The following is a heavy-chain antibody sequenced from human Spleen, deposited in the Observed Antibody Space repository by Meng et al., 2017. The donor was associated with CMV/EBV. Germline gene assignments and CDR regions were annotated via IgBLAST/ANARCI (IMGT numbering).Heavy chain of an antibody. CDR3: ARDWTSNSRSYVRPSAPNGYFDL. Sequence: YWAEIRQPAGKGLEWIGTLYYSGSTFPKQSLKGRVSILGDTSKDQFSLKLSSVTAADTAFYYCARDWTSNSRSYVRPSAPNGYFDLWGRGTLVTVSS. J-gene: IGHJ2*01. D-gene: IGHD1-26*01. CDR1: Y. CDR2: LYYSGST. V-gene: IGHV4-39*07.